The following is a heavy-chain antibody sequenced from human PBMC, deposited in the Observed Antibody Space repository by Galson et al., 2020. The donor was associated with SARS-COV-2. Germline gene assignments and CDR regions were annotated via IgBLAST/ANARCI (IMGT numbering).Heavy chain of an antibody. CDR3: ARGFYDYSNNWFDP. J-gene: IGHJ5*02. V-gene: IGHV3-48*03. CDR2: ISSSGSTI. Sequence: ASGFTFSSYEMNWVRQAPGKGLEWVSYISSSGSTIYYADSVKGRFTISRDNAKNSLYLQMNSLRAEDTAVYYCARGFYDYSNNWFDPWGQGTLVTVSS. CDR1: GFTFSSYE. D-gene: IGHD4-4*01.